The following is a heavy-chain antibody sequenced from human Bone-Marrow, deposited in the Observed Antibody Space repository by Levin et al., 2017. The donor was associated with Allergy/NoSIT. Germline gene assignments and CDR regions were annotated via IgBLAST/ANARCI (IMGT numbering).Heavy chain of an antibody. CDR3: ARGRRAGITIFGVVVLRYFDWLLRTRKFDY. J-gene: IGHJ4*02. V-gene: IGHV3-11*01. CDR1: GFTFSDYY. D-gene: IGHD3-9*01. Sequence: GESLKISCAASGFTFSDYYMSWIRQAPGKGLEWVSYISSSGSTIYYADSVKGRFTISRDNAKNSLYLQMNSLRAEDTAVYYCARGRRAGITIFGVVVLRYFDWLLRTRKFDYWGQGTLVTVSS. CDR2: ISSSGSTI.